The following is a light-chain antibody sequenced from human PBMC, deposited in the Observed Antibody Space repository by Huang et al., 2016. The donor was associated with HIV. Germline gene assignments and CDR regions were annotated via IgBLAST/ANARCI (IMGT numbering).Light chain of an antibody. CDR3: QQSYNALRT. V-gene: IGKV1-39*01. Sequence: DIQMTQSPSSLSASVGDRVTITCRASQTISSALNWYQQKPGQAPKVLIYAASSSQSGVPSRFSGGGSGTDFTLTISNIQPEDCAIYYCQQSYNALRTFGQGTRLEI. CDR1: QTISSA. CDR2: AAS. J-gene: IGKJ1*01.